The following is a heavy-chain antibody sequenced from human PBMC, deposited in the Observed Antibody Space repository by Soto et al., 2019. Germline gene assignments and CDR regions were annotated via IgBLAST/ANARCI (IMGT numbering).Heavy chain of an antibody. D-gene: IGHD6-6*01. Sequence: GASVNVSCKASGGTFSSDAMSWVRQAPGQGLEWIGGIIPIFGTANYAQKFQGRVTITADESTSTAYMELSSLRSEDTAVYYCARAQYSSSSPGYIVMNWLDPGGQGTLVNVSS. V-gene: IGHV1-69*13. CDR1: GGTFSSDA. J-gene: IGHJ5*02. CDR2: IIPIFGTA. CDR3: ARAQYSSSSPGYIVMNWLDP.